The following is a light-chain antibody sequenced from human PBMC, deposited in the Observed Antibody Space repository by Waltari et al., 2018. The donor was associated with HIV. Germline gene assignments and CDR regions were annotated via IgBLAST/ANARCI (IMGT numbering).Light chain of an antibody. CDR3: QQYGSSSTWT. CDR1: QSVSSNY. V-gene: IGKV3-20*01. J-gene: IGKJ1*01. Sequence: EIALTQSPGTLSLSPGERATLSCRASQSVSSNYLAWYQQKPGQAPRLLIDGASRRATGIPDRFSGSGSGTDFTLTISRLEPEDFAVYYCQQYGSSSTWTFGQGTKVEIK. CDR2: GAS.